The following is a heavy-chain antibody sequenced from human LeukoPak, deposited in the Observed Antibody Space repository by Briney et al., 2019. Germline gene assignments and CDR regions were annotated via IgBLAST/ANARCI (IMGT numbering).Heavy chain of an antibody. CDR3: ARKEQSYGMDV. V-gene: IGHV3-7*01. CDR1: GFTLSRFW. Sequence: GGCLRLSCAASGFTLSRFWLTWVRQAPGKGLEWVANIKEDGSGKYYVDSVKGRFTISRDNGENSLYLQMHSLRVEDTAVYYCARKEQSYGMDVWGQGTTATVSS. J-gene: IGHJ6*01. D-gene: IGHD1-26*01. CDR2: IKEDGSGK.